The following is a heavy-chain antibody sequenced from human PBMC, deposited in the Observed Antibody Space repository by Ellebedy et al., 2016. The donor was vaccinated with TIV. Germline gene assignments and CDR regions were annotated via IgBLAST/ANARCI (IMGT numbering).Heavy chain of an antibody. CDR3: ARQGGWETAIPYYFDY. D-gene: IGHD2-21*02. J-gene: IGHJ4*02. V-gene: IGHV4-39*01. Sequence: MPSETLSLTCTLAGDSISSSSYYWGWVRQAPGKGLEYIGSINNGGATYSSQSLKSRVTFSVDTSKNQFSLKLSSVTAADTAIYYCARQGGWETAIPYYFDYWGQGTLVTVSS. CDR2: INNGGAT. CDR1: GDSISSSSYY.